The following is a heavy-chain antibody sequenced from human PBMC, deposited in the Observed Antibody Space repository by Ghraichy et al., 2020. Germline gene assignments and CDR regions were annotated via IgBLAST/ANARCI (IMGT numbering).Heavy chain of an antibody. V-gene: IGHV3-53*01. CDR1: GFTVSSNS. Sequence: GGSLRLSCAASGFTVSSNSMTWVRQAPGKGLEWVSVIYSGGNTYYADSVKGRFTISRDNSKNTLYLQMNSLRAEDTAVYYCARDSAGTSGYWGQGTLVTVSS. D-gene: IGHD1-7*01. CDR2: IYSGGNT. CDR3: ARDSAGTSGY. J-gene: IGHJ4*02.